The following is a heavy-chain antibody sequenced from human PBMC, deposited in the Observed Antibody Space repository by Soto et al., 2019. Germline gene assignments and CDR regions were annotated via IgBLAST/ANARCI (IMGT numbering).Heavy chain of an antibody. CDR2: INPNSGDT. CDR3: AADAHRDDFWSSYPYYYYSMDV. Sequence: ASVKVSCKASGYTFTGYYMHWVRQAPGQGLEWMGWINPNSGDTNYAQKFQGRVTMTRDMSTNTAYMELSGLRPEDTAIYYCAADAHRDDFWSSYPYYYYSMDVWGQGITVTVSS. V-gene: IGHV1-2*02. CDR1: GYTFTGYY. D-gene: IGHD3-3*01. J-gene: IGHJ6*02.